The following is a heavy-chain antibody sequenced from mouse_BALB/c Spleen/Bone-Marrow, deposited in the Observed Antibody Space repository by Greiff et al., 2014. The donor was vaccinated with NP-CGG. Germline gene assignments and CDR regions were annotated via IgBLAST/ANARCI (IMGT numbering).Heavy chain of an antibody. J-gene: IGHJ4*01. CDR1: GYTFTNYW. CDR2: ILPGRGSP. CDR3: ARKGALRAMDH. V-gene: IGHV1-9*01. Sequence: VQLQQSGAELMRPGASVKISCKASGYTFTNYWIEWVKRRPGHGLEWIGEILPGRGSPNYNEKFKGKATFALDTSSNTSYMQLSSLTSEDSAVYYCARKGALRAMDHWGQGSSVTVSS.